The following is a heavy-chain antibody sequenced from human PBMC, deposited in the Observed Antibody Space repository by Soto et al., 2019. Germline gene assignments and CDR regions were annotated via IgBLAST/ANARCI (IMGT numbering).Heavy chain of an antibody. CDR2: IIPILGIA. V-gene: IGHV1-69*02. CDR3: AVLAVAAQRYAFDI. CDR1: GGTFSSYT. D-gene: IGHD6-19*01. Sequence: SVKVSCKASGGTFSSYTISWVRQAPGQGLEWMGRIIPILGIANYAQKFQGRVTITADKSTSTAYMELRSLRSEDTAVYYCAVLAVAAQRYAFDIWGQGTMVTVSS. J-gene: IGHJ3*02.